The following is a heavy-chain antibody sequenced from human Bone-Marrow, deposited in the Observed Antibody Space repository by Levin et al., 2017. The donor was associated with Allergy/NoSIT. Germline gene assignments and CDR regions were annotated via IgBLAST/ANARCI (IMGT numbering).Heavy chain of an antibody. CDR3: ARHLPGSALGY. CDR2: IYSGGTT. V-gene: IGHV3-53*01. D-gene: IGHD1-1*01. CDR1: GFTVSNNY. Sequence: GGSLRLSCAASGFTVSNNYMTWVRQAPGRGLEWVSLIYSGGTTYYADSVKGRFTISRDSSKNTLYLQMNSLRAEDTAVYYCARHLPGSALGYWGQGTLVTVSS. J-gene: IGHJ4*02.